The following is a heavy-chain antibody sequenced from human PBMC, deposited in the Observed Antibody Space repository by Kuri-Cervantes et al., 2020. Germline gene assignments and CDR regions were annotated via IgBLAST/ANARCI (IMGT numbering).Heavy chain of an antibody. D-gene: IGHD5-18*01. V-gene: IGHV1-18*01. J-gene: IGHJ4*02. CDR3: ARDANTRTYRRTAMGDY. CDR1: GYTFTSYA. CDR2: ISAYNGNT. Sequence: ASVKVSCKASGYTFTSYAMHWVSQAPGQRLEWMGWISAYNGNTNYAQKLQGRVTMTTDTSTSTAYMELRSLRSDDTAVYYCARDANTRTYRRTAMGDYWGQGTLVTVSS.